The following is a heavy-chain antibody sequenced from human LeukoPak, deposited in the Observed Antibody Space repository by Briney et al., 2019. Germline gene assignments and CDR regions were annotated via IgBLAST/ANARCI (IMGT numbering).Heavy chain of an antibody. V-gene: IGHV3-64*04. CDR1: GLIFSSYA. Sequence: GGSLRLSCSASGLIFSSYAMHWVRQAPGKKLEHVSAITNNGGSTYYADSVKGRFTISRDNSKNTLDLQLNSLRADDTAVYYCAKAGGSMWYSPQFDYWGPGTPVTVSS. D-gene: IGHD6-13*01. CDR3: AKAGGSMWYSPQFDY. J-gene: IGHJ4*01. CDR2: ITNNGGST.